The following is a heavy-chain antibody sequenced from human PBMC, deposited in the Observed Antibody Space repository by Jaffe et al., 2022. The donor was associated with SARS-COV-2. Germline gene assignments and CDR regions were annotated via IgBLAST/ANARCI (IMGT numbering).Heavy chain of an antibody. Sequence: QVQLQESGPGLVKPSETLSLTCYISGGSITGGSGYWGWIRQPPGKGLEWIGSLHYSGSTYYNPSLKSRVTISVDTSKSHFSLRLSSVTAADAAVYYCVRLQWFGEPPNWGQGTLVAVSS. CDR2: LHYSGST. CDR3: VRLQWFGEPPN. V-gene: IGHV4-39*02. J-gene: IGHJ4*02. D-gene: IGHD3-10*01. CDR1: GGSITGGSGY.